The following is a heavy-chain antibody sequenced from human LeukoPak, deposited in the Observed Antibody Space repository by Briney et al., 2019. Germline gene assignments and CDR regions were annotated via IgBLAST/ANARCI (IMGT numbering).Heavy chain of an antibody. CDR2: IWYDGSNK. CDR3: ARVVTPGYYYYGMDV. J-gene: IGHJ6*02. Sequence: PGGSLRLSCAASGFTFSSYGMHWVRQAPGKGLEWVAVIWYDGSNKYYADSVKGRFTISRDNSKNTLYLQMNSLRAEDTAAYYCARVVTPGYYYYGMDVWGQGTTVTVSS. V-gene: IGHV3-33*01. CDR1: GFTFSSYG. D-gene: IGHD4-23*01.